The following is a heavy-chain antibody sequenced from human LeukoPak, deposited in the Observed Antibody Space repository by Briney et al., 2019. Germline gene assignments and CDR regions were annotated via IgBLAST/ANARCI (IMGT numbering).Heavy chain of an antibody. D-gene: IGHD3-22*01. CDR2: INSDGSST. CDR1: GFTFRSHW. CDR3: ARDLGYDSSGYNY. Sequence: PGGSLRLACAVSGFTFRSHWMHWVRQAPGKGLVWVSRINSDGSSTSYADSVKGRFTISRDNAKNTLYLQMNSLRAEDTAVYYCARDLGYDSSGYNYWGQGTLVTVSS. J-gene: IGHJ4*02. V-gene: IGHV3-74*01.